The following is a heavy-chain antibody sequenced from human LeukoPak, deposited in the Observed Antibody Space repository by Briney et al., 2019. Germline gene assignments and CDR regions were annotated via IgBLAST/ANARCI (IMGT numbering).Heavy chain of an antibody. CDR3: ARAGMRLGSVWGDYFDY. V-gene: IGHV1-69*05. Sequence: GASVKVSCKASGGTFSSYAISWVRQAPGQGLEWMGRIIPIFGTANYAQKFQGRVTITTDESTSTAYMKLSSLRSEDTAVYYCARAGMRLGSVWGDYFDYWGQGTLVTVSS. CDR2: IIPIFGTA. CDR1: GGTFSSYA. J-gene: IGHJ4*02. D-gene: IGHD3-16*01.